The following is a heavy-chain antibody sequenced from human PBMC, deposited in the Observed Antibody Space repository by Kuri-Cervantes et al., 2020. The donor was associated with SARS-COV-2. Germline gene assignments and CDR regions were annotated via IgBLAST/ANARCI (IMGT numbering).Heavy chain of an antibody. CDR1: GGSISSGDYY. CDR3: ARDRMESLLWFGVVGAFDI. CDR2: IYYSGST. V-gene: IGHV4-30-4*01. J-gene: IGHJ3*02. Sequence: SETLSLTCTVSGGSISSGDYYWSWIRQPPGKGLEWIGYIYYSGSTYYNPSLKSRVTISVDTSKNQFSLKLSSVTAADTAVYYCARDRMESLLWFGVVGAFDIWGQGTMVT. D-gene: IGHD3-10*01.